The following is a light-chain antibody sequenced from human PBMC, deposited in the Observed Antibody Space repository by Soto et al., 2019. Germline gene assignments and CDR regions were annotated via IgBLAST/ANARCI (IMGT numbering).Light chain of an antibody. J-gene: IGLJ2*01. CDR1: SSNIGTNT. V-gene: IGLV1-44*01. Sequence: QSVLTQPPSASGTPGQRVTISCSGSSSNIGTNTVNWYQQLPGTAPKLLIYNNNQRPSGVPDRFSASKSGTSASLAISGLQSEDEADYYCAAWDDSLNGLVFGGGTKLTVL. CDR2: NNN. CDR3: AAWDDSLNGLV.